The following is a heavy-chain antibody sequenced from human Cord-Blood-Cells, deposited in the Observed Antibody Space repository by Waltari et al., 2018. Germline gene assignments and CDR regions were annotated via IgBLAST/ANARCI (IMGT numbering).Heavy chain of an antibody. D-gene: IGHD4-17*01. CDR2: VKPNSGKT. CDR3: AVGTVTTGLNWFDP. J-gene: IGHJ5*02. CDR1: GYTFTSYD. Sequence: QVQLVQSGAEVKKPGASVKVSCKASGYTFTSYDINWVRQATGQGLEWMGWVKPNSGKTGYAQKFQGSVTVTRNTSRSTAYMGLGSLRSEDTAVYYCAVGTVTTGLNWFDPWGQGTLVTVSS. V-gene: IGHV1-8*03.